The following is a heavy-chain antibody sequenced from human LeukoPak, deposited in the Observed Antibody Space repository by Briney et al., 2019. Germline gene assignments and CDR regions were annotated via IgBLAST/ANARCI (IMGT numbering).Heavy chain of an antibody. CDR3: AKEPRKVRFLEWLPRRSYFDY. D-gene: IGHD3-3*01. CDR2: ISGSGGGT. CDR1: GFTFSSYA. Sequence: PGGSLRPSYAAPGFTFSSYAMSWVRQPPGKGLEWVSAISGSGGGTHYADSVKGRFTISRDNSKNTLYLQMNSLRAEDTAVYYCAKEPRKVRFLEWLPRRSYFDYWGQGTLVTASS. V-gene: IGHV3-23*01. J-gene: IGHJ4*02.